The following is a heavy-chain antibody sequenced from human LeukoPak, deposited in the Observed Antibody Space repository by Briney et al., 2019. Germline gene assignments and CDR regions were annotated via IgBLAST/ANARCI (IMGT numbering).Heavy chain of an antibody. CDR2: IYGGGTT. Sequence: GGSLRLSCEVSGFPVRSRYMTWVRQPPGKGLECVAVIYGGGTTYHIDSLKGRFTISRDISKSTMYLEMNNLRVEDTAIYYCASLEGGPSDGRWGQGTLVTVSS. CDR1: GFPVRSRY. J-gene: IGHJ4*02. D-gene: IGHD3-3*01. V-gene: IGHV3-53*01. CDR3: ASLEGGPSDGR.